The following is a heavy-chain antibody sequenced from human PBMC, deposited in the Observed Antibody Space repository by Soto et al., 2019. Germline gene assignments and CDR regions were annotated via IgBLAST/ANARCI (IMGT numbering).Heavy chain of an antibody. CDR3: ARDSSGPWGAFDI. D-gene: IGHD6-19*01. CDR2: IIPILGIA. Sequence: GASVKVSCKASGGTFSSYTISWVRQAPGQGLEWMGRIIPILGIANYAQKFQGRVTITADKSTSTAYMELSSLRSDDTAVYYCARDSSGPWGAFDIWGQGTMVTVSS. J-gene: IGHJ3*02. V-gene: IGHV1-69*04. CDR1: GGTFSSYT.